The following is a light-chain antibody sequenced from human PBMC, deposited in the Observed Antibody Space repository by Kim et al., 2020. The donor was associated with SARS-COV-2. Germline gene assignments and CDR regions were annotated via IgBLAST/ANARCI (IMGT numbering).Light chain of an antibody. V-gene: IGLV7-46*01. J-gene: IGLJ2*01. Sequence: DTLPRDSRTVAVTSPPFPYCFQHTPGHAPSTLIYDTGHRPSWTPARFSGSLLGGKAALTLSAAQPEDEADYYCLLSYSDSRIFGGGTQLTVL. CDR2: DTG. CDR3: LLSYSDSRI. CDR1: TVAVTSPPF.